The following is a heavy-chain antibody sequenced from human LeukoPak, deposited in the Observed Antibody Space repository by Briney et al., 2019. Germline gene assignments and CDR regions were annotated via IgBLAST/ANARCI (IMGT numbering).Heavy chain of an antibody. CDR2: INRDGSST. V-gene: IGHV3-74*01. CDR3: AKDFRTNVLRYFDWAQSTDY. D-gene: IGHD3-9*01. J-gene: IGHJ4*02. CDR1: GFTFRSYW. Sequence: PGGSLRLSCAASGFTFRSYWMHWVRQAPGKGLVWVSRINRDGSSTNHADSVKGRFTISRDHAKNTLYLQMNSLRAEDTAVYYCAKDFRTNVLRYFDWAQSTDYWGQGTLVTVSS.